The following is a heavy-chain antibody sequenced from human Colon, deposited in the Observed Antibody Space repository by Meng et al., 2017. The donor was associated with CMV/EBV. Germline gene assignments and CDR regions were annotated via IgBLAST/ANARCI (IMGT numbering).Heavy chain of an antibody. D-gene: IGHD3-10*01. Sequence: QLPVKESGPTLLKPTQTLTLTCTFSGFSLSTIGMGVGWIRQPPGKALEWLGVIYWDDDKRYSPSLKSRLTITKDTSKNQVVLTMTNLDPLDTATYYCAHRPYGSGSYFFDYWGQGTLVTVSS. CDR3: AHRPYGSGSYFFDY. J-gene: IGHJ4*02. CDR2: IYWDDDK. CDR1: GFSLSTIGMG. V-gene: IGHV2-5*02.